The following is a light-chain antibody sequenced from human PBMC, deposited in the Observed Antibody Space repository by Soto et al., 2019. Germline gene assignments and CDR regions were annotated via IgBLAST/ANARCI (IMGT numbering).Light chain of an antibody. CDR1: QSISSNY. CDR2: GAS. J-gene: IGKJ1*01. CDR3: QQYGSSPRT. V-gene: IGKV3-20*01. Sequence: EIVLTQSPGTLSMSPGERATLSCRASQSISSNYLAWYQQKPGQAPRLLIYGASSRPTGIPDRFSGSGSGTDFTLTISRLEAEDFAVYYWQQYGSSPRTFGQGTKVEFK.